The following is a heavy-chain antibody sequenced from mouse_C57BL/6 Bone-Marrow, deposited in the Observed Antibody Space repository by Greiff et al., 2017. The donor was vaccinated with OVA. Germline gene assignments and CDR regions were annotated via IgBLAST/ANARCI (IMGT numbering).Heavy chain of an antibody. CDR3: AMQRVDY. V-gene: IGHV5-17*01. D-gene: IGHD6-1*01. CDR1: GFTFSDYG. J-gene: IGHJ4*01. Sequence: DVKLVESGGGLVKPGGSLKLSCAASGFTFSDYGMHWVRQAPEKGLEWVAYISSGSSTIYYADTVKGRFTISRDNAKNTLFLQMTSLRSEDTAMYYCAMQRVDYWGQGTSVTVSS. CDR2: ISSGSSTI.